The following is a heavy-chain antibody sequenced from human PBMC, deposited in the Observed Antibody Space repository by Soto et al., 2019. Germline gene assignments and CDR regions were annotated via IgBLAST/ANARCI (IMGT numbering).Heavy chain of an antibody. Sequence: SGPTLVKPTQTLTLTCTFSGFSLSTSGVGVGWIRQPPGKALEWLALIYWNDDKRYSPSLKSRLTITKDTSKNQVVLTMTNMDPVDTATYYCAHNKVRGGGLRYYFDYWGQGTLVTVSS. J-gene: IGHJ4*02. CDR3: AHNKVRGGGLRYYFDY. V-gene: IGHV2-5*01. CDR1: GFSLSTSGVG. D-gene: IGHD3-10*01. CDR2: IYWNDDK.